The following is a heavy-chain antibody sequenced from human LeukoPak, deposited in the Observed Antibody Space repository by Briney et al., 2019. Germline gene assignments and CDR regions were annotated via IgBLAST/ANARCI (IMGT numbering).Heavy chain of an antibody. J-gene: IGHJ5*02. CDR1: GGSIRSYY. V-gene: IGHV4-59*01. CDR3: ARASSYDNWSGYWFDP. Sequence: SETLSHTCTVSGGSIRSYYWSWIRQPPGKGLEWIGYIKYSGSTKYNASLKSRVTISVDQSKNQFSLKVNSVTAADTAVYYCARASSYDNWSGYWFDPWGQRTLVTVSS. CDR2: IKYSGST. D-gene: IGHD3-3*01.